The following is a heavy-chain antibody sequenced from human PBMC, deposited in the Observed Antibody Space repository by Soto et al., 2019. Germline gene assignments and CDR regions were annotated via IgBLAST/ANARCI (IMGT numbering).Heavy chain of an antibody. V-gene: IGHV4-61*01. Sequence: QVQLQESGPGLVKPSETLSLTCTVSGGSVSSGSYYWTWMRQPPGKGLEWIGYINYSGSTSYNPHLKGRVAISVDTSKKQCSLKVSSVTAADTAVYYCARDGDTSGYYYFDYWGQGTLVTVSS. CDR3: ARDGDTSGYYYFDY. D-gene: IGHD3-22*01. J-gene: IGHJ4*02. CDR2: INYSGST. CDR1: GGSVSSGSYY.